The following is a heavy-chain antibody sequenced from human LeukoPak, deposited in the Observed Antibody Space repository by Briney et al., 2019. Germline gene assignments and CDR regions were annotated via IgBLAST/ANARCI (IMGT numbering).Heavy chain of an antibody. CDR1: GFTFSSYW. J-gene: IGHJ4*02. D-gene: IGHD5-12*01. CDR3: ARVGYNGWNFEN. V-gene: IGHV3-7*01. CDR2: ISQDVSHK. Sequence: RGSLRLSCAASGFTFSSYWMSWVRQAPGKGLQSVAYISQDVSHKYYVDSVKGRFTISRDNAKNSLHLEMNSLRAEDTALYYCARVGYNGWNFENWGQGTLVTVSS.